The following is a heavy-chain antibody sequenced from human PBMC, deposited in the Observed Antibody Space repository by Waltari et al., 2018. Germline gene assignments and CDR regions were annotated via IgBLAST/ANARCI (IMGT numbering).Heavy chain of an antibody. D-gene: IGHD5-12*01. CDR1: GGSISRSRYY. CDR3: ARHWKRNGYRFDP. J-gene: IGHJ5*02. CDR2: IYYSGST. Sequence: QLQLQESGPGLVKPSETLSLTCTVSGGSISRSRYYWGWIRQAPGKGLEWIGRIYYSGSTYYNPTLKSRVTISGDTSKNQFSLKLSSVTAADTAVYYCARHWKRNGYRFDPWGQGTLVTVSS. V-gene: IGHV4-39*01.